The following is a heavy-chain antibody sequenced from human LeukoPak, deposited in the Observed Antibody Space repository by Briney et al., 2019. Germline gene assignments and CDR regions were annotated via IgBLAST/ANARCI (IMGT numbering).Heavy chain of an antibody. D-gene: IGHD2-2*01. CDR1: GFTFSSYA. CDR2: ISYDGSNK. J-gene: IGHJ4*02. Sequence: GRSLRLSCAASGFTFSSYAMHWVRQAPGKGLEWVAVISYDGSNKYYADSVKGRFTISRDNSKNTLYLQMNSLRAEDTAVYYCARKQYCSSTSCYEVDYWGQGTLVTVSS. CDR3: ARKQYCSSTSCYEVDY. V-gene: IGHV3-30*04.